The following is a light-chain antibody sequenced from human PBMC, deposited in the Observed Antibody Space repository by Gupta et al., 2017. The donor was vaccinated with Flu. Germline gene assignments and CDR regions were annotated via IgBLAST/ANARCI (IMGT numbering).Light chain of an antibody. CDR2: AAS. CDR3: QQTYSTPG. Sequence: DLQMTQSPSSLSASVGDRVTITCRASQTISRHLNWYQQKPGEAPKLLIYAASNLQSGVPPRFSGSGSGTDFTLTISSLQPEDVASYYCQQTYSTPGFGGGTKVEIK. CDR1: QTISRH. V-gene: IGKV1-39*01. J-gene: IGKJ4*01.